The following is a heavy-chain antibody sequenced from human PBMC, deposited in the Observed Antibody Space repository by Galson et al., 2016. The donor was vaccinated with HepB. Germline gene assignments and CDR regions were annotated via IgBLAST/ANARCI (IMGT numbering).Heavy chain of an antibody. V-gene: IGHV1-69*13. CDR2: IIPVFGPP. CDR1: GGTASTYA. Sequence: SVKVSCKASGGTASTYAISWARQAPGQGLEWMGGIIPVFGPPNYARKFEGRVTITADESTSTVYMELNSLRSEDTAVYYCMMGSCSPRCYSHSPYYYYYGMDVWGQGTTVTVSS. D-gene: IGHD2-21*01. J-gene: IGHJ6*02. CDR3: MMGSCSPRCYSHSPYYYYYGMDV.